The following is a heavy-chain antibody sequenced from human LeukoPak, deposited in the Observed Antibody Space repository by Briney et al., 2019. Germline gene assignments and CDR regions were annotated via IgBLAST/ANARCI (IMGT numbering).Heavy chain of an antibody. V-gene: IGHV4-39*07. CDR3: ARGGYPEYYFDY. Sequence: PSETLSLTCTVSGGSISSSSYYWGWIRQPPGKGLEWIGSIYYSGSTYYNPSLKSRVTISVDTSKNQFSLKLSSVTAADTAVYYCARGGYPEYYFDYWGQGTLVTVSS. D-gene: IGHD2-2*01. CDR2: IYYSGST. CDR1: GGSISSSSYY. J-gene: IGHJ4*02.